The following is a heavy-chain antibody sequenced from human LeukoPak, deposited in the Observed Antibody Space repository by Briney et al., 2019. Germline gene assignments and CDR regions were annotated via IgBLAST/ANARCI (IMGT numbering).Heavy chain of an antibody. D-gene: IGHD3-3*01. CDR3: ARASFYAFDI. CDR2: ISYDGSNK. J-gene: IGHJ3*02. Sequence: GGSLRLSCAASGFTFSSYAMHWVRQAPGKGLEWVAVISYDGSNKYYADSVKGRFTISRDNSKNTLYLQMNSLRAEDTAVYYCARASFYAFDIWGQGTMVTVSS. CDR1: GFTFSSYA. V-gene: IGHV3-30-3*01.